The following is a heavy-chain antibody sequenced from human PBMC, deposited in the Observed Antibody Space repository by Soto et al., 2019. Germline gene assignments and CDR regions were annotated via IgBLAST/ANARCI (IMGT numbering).Heavy chain of an antibody. CDR2: VYNSGST. CDR1: GGSISSNY. D-gene: IGHD6-13*01. J-gene: IGHJ4*02. V-gene: IGHV4-59*01. CDR3: ARYRREAVAGYTLDN. Sequence: SETLSLTCTVSGGSISSNYWTWIRQPPGEGLEWIGYVYNSGSTNYNPSLKSRVTISEDTSKSQFSLKVNSMTAADTAVYYCARYRREAVAGYTLDNWGQGILVTVSS.